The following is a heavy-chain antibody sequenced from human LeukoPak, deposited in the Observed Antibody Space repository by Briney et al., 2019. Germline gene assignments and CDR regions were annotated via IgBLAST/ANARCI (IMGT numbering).Heavy chain of an antibody. CDR1: GFTFSSYA. CDR2: ISGGGGTT. D-gene: IGHD6-13*01. CDR3: AKRLAAAALDY. Sequence: GGSLRLSCAASGFTFSSYAMSWVRQAPGEGLEWVSFISGGGGTTYYADSVKGRFTISRDNSKNTLYLQMNSLTAEDTAVYYCAKRLAAAALDYWGQGTLVTVSS. J-gene: IGHJ4*02. V-gene: IGHV3-23*01.